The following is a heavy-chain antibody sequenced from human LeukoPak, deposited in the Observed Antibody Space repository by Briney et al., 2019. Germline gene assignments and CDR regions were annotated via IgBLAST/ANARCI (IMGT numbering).Heavy chain of an antibody. CDR2: IYYSGST. CDR3: ARVSNWNSLY. Sequence: SETLSLTCTVSGGSISSYYWSWIRQPPGKGLEWIGSIYYSGSTYYNPSLKSRVTISVDTSRNQFSLKLSSVTAADTAVYYCARVSNWNSLYWGQGTLVTVSS. V-gene: IGHV4-59*12. CDR1: GGSISSYY. J-gene: IGHJ4*02. D-gene: IGHD1-1*01.